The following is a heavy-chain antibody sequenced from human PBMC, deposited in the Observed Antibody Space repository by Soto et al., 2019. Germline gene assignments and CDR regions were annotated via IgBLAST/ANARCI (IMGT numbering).Heavy chain of an antibody. V-gene: IGHV4-59*01. CDR1: GGSISNYY. J-gene: IGHJ5*02. CDR2: ISYSGST. Sequence: QVQLQESGPGLVKPSETLSLTCTVSGGSISNYYWSWIRQPPGKGLEWIGYISYSGSTNYNPSLKSRVTISVDPSKNQFSLRLSSVTAADTAVYYCARDTPERWFDPCGQGTLVTVSS. CDR3: ARDTPERWFDP.